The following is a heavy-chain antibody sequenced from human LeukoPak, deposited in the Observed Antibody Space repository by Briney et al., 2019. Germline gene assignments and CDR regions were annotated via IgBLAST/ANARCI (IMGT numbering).Heavy chain of an antibody. V-gene: IGHV3-21*01. D-gene: IGHD6-13*01. J-gene: IGHJ4*02. CDR1: GFTFSSYS. CDR3: AKKGSRIAAAGPYFDY. Sequence: GGSLRLSCAASGFTFSSYSMNWVRQAPGKGLEWVSSIDSSSSFIYYADSVKGRFTISRDNAKNSLYLQKNSLRAEDTAVYYCAKKGSRIAAAGPYFDYWGQGTLVTVSS. CDR2: IDSSSSFI.